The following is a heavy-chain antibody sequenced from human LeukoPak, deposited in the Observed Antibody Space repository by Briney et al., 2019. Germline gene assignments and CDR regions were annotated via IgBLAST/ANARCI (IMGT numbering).Heavy chain of an antibody. CDR1: EFTFRSYG. V-gene: IGHV3-23*01. Sequence: GGSLRLSCAASEFTFRSYGMSWVRQAPGEGLEWVSTITESGGGAYYADSVKGRFTISRDNSKNTVYLQMNSLRAEDTAVYYCAKSGPYYFDYWGQGTLVTVSS. CDR3: AKSGPYYFDY. J-gene: IGHJ4*02. CDR2: ITESGGGA.